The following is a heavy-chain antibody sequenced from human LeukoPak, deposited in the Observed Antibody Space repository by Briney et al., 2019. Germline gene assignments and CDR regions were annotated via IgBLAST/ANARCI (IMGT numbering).Heavy chain of an antibody. V-gene: IGHV5-51*01. Sequence: GESLKISCKGSGYSFTSYWIGWVRQMPGKGLEWMGIIYPGDSDTRYSPSFQGQVTISADKSISTAYLQWSSLKASDTAMYYCARLGEPTVATGYYFDYWGQGTLVTVSS. CDR2: IYPGDSDT. CDR1: GYSFTSYW. D-gene: IGHD4-23*01. J-gene: IGHJ4*02. CDR3: ARLGEPTVATGYYFDY.